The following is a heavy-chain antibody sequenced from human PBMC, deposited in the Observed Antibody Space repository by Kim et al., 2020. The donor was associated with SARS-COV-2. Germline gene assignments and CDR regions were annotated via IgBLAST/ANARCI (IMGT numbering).Heavy chain of an antibody. D-gene: IGHD2-2*01. CDR1: GYTFTTYG. CDR2: LSRYNGNT. V-gene: IGHV1-18*01. CDR3: ARVYGIVVVSYGVDV. J-gene: IGHJ6*02. Sequence: ASVKVSCKASGYTFTTYGFIWVRQAPGQGLEWIGWLSRYNGNTEFAQKFQGRVTLTTDSSTNTAYLELRSLRSDDTAVYYCARVYGIVVVSYGVDVWGQGTTVTVSS.